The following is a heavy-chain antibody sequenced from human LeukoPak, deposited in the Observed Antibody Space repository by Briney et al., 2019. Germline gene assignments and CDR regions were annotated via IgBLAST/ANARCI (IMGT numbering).Heavy chain of an antibody. CDR3: ARIRRRISGSYPRWFDP. D-gene: IGHD1-26*01. V-gene: IGHV1-2*02. CDR1: GCTFTGYY. Sequence: SVNVSCKASGCTFTGYYMHWVRQAPSQGLEWMGWINPNSGGTNFAQKLQGRVTMTSDTSLSTAYMELSRLRSADTAVYYCARIRRRISGSYPRWFDPWGQGTLVTVSS. CDR2: INPNSGGT. J-gene: IGHJ5*02.